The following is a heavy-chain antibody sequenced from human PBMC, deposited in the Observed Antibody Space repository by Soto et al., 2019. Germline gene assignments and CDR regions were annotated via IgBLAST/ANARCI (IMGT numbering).Heavy chain of an antibody. Sequence: GGPLRLSCSASGFTFSSYAMHWVRQAPGKGLEYVSAISSNGGSTYYADSVKGRFTISRDNSKNTLYLQMSSLRAEDTAVYYCVKAYSSSWYYFDYWGQGTLVTVSS. V-gene: IGHV3-64D*06. CDR3: VKAYSSSWYYFDY. D-gene: IGHD6-13*01. CDR1: GFTFSSYA. CDR2: ISSNGGST. J-gene: IGHJ4*02.